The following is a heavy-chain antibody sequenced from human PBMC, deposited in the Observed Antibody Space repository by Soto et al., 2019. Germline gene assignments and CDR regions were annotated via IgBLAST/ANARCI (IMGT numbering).Heavy chain of an antibody. CDR1: GFTFSSYA. V-gene: IGHV3-23*01. CDR3: ANQNGLDIVIVEPPSPFAY. CDR2: ISPGGDYT. D-gene: IGHD2-2*03. Sequence: GGSLRLSCAASGFTFSSYAMSWVRQAPGKGLEWVSAISPGGDYTYYADSVKGRFTISRDNSKNTLYLQMNSLRADDTAVYYCANQNGLDIVIVEPPSPFAYWGKGTLVPVSP. J-gene: IGHJ4*02.